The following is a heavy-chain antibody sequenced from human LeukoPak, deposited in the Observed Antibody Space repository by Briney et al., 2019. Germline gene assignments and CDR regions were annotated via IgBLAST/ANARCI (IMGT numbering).Heavy chain of an antibody. CDR1: GFTFSSYA. V-gene: IGHV3-30-3*01. J-gene: IGHJ4*02. CDR2: ISYDGSNK. CDR3: TTDPLIHTSYYFDY. Sequence: GGSLRLSCAASGFTFSSYAMHWVRQAPGKGLEWVAVISYDGSNKYYADSVKGRFTISRDNSKNTLYLQMNSLRAEDTAVYYCTTDPLIHTSYYFDYWGQGTLVTVSS.